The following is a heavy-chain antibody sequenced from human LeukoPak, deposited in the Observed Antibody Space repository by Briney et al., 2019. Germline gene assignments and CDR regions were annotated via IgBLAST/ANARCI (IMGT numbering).Heavy chain of an antibody. CDR3: NPRIAVAGSLDY. Sequence: PGGSLRLSCAASGFTFSNVWMSWVRQAPGKGLEWVGRIKSKTDGGTADYAEPVKGRFTISSDDSKNTLNKKMNSLKTDDKDGSNCNPRIAVAGSLDYWGQGALVTVSP. D-gene: IGHD6-19*01. CDR1: GFTFSNVW. V-gene: IGHV3-15*01. CDR2: IKSKTDGGTA. J-gene: IGHJ4*02.